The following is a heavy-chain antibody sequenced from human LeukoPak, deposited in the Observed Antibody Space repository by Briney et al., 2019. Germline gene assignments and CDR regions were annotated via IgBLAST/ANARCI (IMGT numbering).Heavy chain of an antibody. D-gene: IGHD6-19*01. V-gene: IGHV3-15*01. CDR2: IKSKSDGGTT. Sequence: GGSLRLSCAASGFTISNAWMSWVRQAPGKGLEWVGRIKSKSDGGTTYYTTPVKGRFTISRDDSRNTLLLQMNSLKTEDTAVYYCVTGIAVAAYWGQGTLVTVSS. J-gene: IGHJ4*02. CDR1: GFTISNAW. CDR3: VTGIAVAAY.